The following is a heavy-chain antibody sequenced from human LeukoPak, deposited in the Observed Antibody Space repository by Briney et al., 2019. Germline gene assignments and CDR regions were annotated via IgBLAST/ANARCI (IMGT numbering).Heavy chain of an antibody. D-gene: IGHD3-22*01. V-gene: IGHV4-34*01. CDR2: INHSGST. J-gene: IGHJ4*02. Sequence: SETLSLTCAVYGGSFSGYYWSWIRQPPGKGLEWIGEINHSGSTNYNPSLKSRVTISVDTSKNQFSLKLSSVTAADTAVYYCARRGYYYDSSGYSRHYFDYWGQGTLVTVSS. CDR3: ARRGYYYDSSGYSRHYFDY. CDR1: GGSFSGYY.